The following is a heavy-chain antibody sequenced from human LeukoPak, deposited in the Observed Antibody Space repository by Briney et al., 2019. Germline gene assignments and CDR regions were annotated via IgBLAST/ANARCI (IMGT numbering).Heavy chain of an antibody. D-gene: IGHD6-19*01. Sequence: GGSLRLSCAASGFTFSSYIMNWVRQAPGKGLEWVSSISSSSSYIYYADSLKGRFTISRDNAENSLYLEMNSLRAEDTAVYYCARGHTTGWYPFDYWGQGTLVTVSS. CDR2: ISSSSSYI. J-gene: IGHJ4*02. CDR3: ARGHTTGWYPFDY. CDR1: GFTFSSYI. V-gene: IGHV3-21*01.